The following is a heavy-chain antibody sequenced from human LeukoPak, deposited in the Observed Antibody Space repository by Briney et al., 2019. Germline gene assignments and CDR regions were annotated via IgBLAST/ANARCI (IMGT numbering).Heavy chain of an antibody. J-gene: IGHJ4*02. D-gene: IGHD6-13*01. Sequence: PGGSLRLSCAASGFTFSSYAMSWVRQAPGKGLEWVSAISGSGGSTYYADSVKGRFTISRDNSKNTLYLEVNSLRAEDTAVYYCASGSSSWWDYWGQGTLVTVSS. V-gene: IGHV3-23*01. CDR1: GFTFSSYA. CDR3: ASGSSSWWDY. CDR2: ISGSGGST.